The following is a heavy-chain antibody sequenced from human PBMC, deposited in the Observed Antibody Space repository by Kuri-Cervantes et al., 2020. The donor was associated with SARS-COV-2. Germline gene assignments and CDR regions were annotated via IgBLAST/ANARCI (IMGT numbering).Heavy chain of an antibody. CDR3: ARGGDIVVVPAAIEFLRRFDP. D-gene: IGHD2-2*01. CDR2: IWYDGSNK. CDR1: GFTFSSHG. Sequence: LSLTCAASGFTFSSHGMHWVRQAPGKGLEWVTVIWYDGSNKYYADPVKGRFTISRDNSKNTLYLQMNSLRAEDTAVYYCARGGDIVVVPAAIEFLRRFDPWGQGTLVTVSS. V-gene: IGHV3-33*01. J-gene: IGHJ5*02.